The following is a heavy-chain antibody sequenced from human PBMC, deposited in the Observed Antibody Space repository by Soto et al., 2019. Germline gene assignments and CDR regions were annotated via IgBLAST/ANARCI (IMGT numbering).Heavy chain of an antibody. D-gene: IGHD2-15*01. Sequence: GSSLKISCKGSGYSFAGYWITWVRQKPGKGLEWMGRIDPSASQTYYSPSFRGHVTISVNKSITTVFLQRSSLRASDTAMYYCARQIYDSDIGPKCQYYLDSWGQGTTVTVSS. V-gene: IGHV5-10-1*01. J-gene: IGHJ4*02. CDR2: IDPSASQT. CDR3: ARQIYDSDIGPKCQYYLDS. CDR1: GYSFAGYW.